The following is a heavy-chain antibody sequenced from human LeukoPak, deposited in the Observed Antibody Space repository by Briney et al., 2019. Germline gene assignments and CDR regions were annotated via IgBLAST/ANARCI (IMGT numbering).Heavy chain of an antibody. D-gene: IGHD1-14*01. Sequence: GGSLRLSCAASGFTFSSYAMSWVRQAPGKGLEWVSAISGSGGRTYYADSVKGRFTISRDNSKNTLYLQMDSLRDEDTGVYYCARSNQADDYWGQGTLVTVSS. V-gene: IGHV3-23*01. CDR1: GFTFSSYA. CDR3: ARSNQADDY. CDR2: ISGSGGRT. J-gene: IGHJ4*02.